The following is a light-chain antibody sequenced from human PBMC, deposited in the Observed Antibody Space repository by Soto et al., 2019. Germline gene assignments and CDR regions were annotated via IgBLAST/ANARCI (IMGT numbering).Light chain of an antibody. V-gene: IGKV1-39*01. Sequence: DIQMTQSPPSLSASVGDRVTITCRASQSIIKCLNWYQHKPGKAPLLLIFAASNLQSGVPSRFSGSGSGTDFTLTINSLQPEDFATYYCQQSYSSPWTFGQGTKVDIK. CDR2: AAS. J-gene: IGKJ1*01. CDR3: QQSYSSPWT. CDR1: QSIIKC.